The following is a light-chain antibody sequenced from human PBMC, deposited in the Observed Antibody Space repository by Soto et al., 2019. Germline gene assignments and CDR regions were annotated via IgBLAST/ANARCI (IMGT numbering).Light chain of an antibody. J-gene: IGKJ4*01. CDR1: QSVSSSY. CDR3: QQYGSS. Sequence: EIVLTQSPGTLSLSPGERATLSCRASQSVSSSYLAWYQQKPGQAPRLLIYGASSRATGIPDRFSGSGSGTDFTLTISRLEPDDFAVYYCQQYGSSFGGGTKVEIE. V-gene: IGKV3-20*01. CDR2: GAS.